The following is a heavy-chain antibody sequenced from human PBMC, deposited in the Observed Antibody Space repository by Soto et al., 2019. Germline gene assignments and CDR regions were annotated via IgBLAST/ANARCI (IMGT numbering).Heavy chain of an antibody. CDR3: ARSRVTYYYDRSAFDI. Sequence: QVQLVQSGAEVKKPGSSVKVSCKASGGTFSSYAISWVRQAPGQGLEWMGGIIPIFGTANYAQKFQGRVTITADESTSTAYMELSILRSEDTAVYYCARSRVTYYYDRSAFDIWGQGTMVTVSS. CDR2: IIPIFGTA. V-gene: IGHV1-69*01. D-gene: IGHD3-22*01. J-gene: IGHJ3*02. CDR1: GGTFSSYA.